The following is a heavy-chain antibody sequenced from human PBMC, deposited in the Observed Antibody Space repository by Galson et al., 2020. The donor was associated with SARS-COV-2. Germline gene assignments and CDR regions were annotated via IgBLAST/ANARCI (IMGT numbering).Heavy chain of an antibody. D-gene: IGHD2-8*02. Sequence: SETLSLTCTVSGGSISSGDYYWSWIRQPPGKGLEWIGYIYYSGSTYYNPSLKSRVTISVDTSKNQFSLKLSSVTAADTAVYYCARGLGGFVLPAFDIWGQGTMVTVSS. CDR1: GGSISSGDYY. CDR2: IYYSGST. V-gene: IGHV4-30-4*01. CDR3: ARGLGGFVLPAFDI. J-gene: IGHJ3*02.